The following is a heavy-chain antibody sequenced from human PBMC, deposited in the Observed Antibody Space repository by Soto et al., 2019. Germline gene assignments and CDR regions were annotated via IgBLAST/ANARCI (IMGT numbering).Heavy chain of an antibody. CDR2: IYYNGYT. J-gene: IGHJ3*02. V-gene: IGHV4-31*03. Sequence: PSETLSLTCSVSGGSINSGGYYWGWIRQHPGKGLEWIGYIYYNGYTYYNASLKSRVTISVDTSKIHFSLRLNSVTAADTAVYYCARDLRLREAAFDIWGQGTMVTVS. D-gene: IGHD1-26*01. CDR1: GGSINSGGYY. CDR3: ARDLRLREAAFDI.